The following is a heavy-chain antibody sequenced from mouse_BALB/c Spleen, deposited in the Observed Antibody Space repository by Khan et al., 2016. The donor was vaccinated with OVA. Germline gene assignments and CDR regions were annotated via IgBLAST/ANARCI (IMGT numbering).Heavy chain of an antibody. V-gene: IGHV3-2*02. CDR3: ARTARIKY. Sequence: EVQLQESGPGLVKPSQSLSLTCTVTGYSITSGYGWNWIRQFPENKLEWMGYISYSGSTNYSPSLKSRISITRDTSKNQFFLQLNSVTTEDTATYYCARTARIKYWGQGTTLTVSS. D-gene: IGHD1-2*01. CDR2: ISYSGST. J-gene: IGHJ2*01. CDR1: GYSITSGYG.